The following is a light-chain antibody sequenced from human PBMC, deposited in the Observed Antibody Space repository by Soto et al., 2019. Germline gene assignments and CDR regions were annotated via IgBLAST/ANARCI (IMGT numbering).Light chain of an antibody. CDR1: SSDVGGYNY. V-gene: IGLV2-14*01. CDR3: SSYTTSGTYV. J-gene: IGLJ1*01. CDR2: EVS. Sequence: QSVLTQPPSVSAAPGQKVTISCTGTSSDVGGYNYVSWYQQHPGKAPKLMISEVSHRPSGVSTRFSGSKSGNTASLTISGLQAEDEADYYCSSYTTSGTYVCGAGTKVTVL.